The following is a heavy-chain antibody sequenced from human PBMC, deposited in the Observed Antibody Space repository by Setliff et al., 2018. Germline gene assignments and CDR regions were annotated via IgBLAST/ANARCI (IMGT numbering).Heavy chain of an antibody. CDR1: GYTLRQYI. V-gene: IGHV1-18*01. CDR2: IGVYGGNT. Sequence: ASVKVSCKASGYTLRQYIVSWVRQAPGQGLEWLGWIGVYGGNTYSAQRFQGRVSLTTDESTNTAYLELRGLRSDDTAVYYCMRLVRSCSRTVCQRTSGDEAWGQGTLVTVSS. D-gene: IGHD2-21*01. CDR3: MRLVRSCSRTVCQRTSGDEA. J-gene: IGHJ5*02.